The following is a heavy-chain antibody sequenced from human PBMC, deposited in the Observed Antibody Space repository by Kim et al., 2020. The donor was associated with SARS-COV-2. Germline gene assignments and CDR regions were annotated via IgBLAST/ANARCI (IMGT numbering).Heavy chain of an antibody. CDR2: INPSGGST. V-gene: IGHV1-46*03. CDR1: GYTFTSYY. J-gene: IGHJ6*02. Sequence: ASVKVSCKASGYTFTSYYMHWVRQAPGQGLEWMGIINPSGGSTSYAQKFQGRVTMTRDTSTSTVYMELSSLRSEDTAVYYCARDQARGKRITMVRGAYYYYGMDVWGQGTMVTVSS. D-gene: IGHD3-10*01. CDR3: ARDQARGKRITMVRGAYYYYGMDV.